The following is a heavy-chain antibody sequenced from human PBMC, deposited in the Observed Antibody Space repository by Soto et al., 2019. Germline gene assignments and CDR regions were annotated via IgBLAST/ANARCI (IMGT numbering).Heavy chain of an antibody. D-gene: IGHD2-2*01. V-gene: IGHV3-30*18. Sequence: PLGGLRLSCAASGFTFSSYGMHWVRQAPGKGLEWVAVISYDGSNKYYADSVKGRFTISRDNSKNTLYLQMNSLRAEDTAVYYCAKDRLYCSSTSCGLYYYYYMDFWGKGTTVTAP. CDR2: ISYDGSNK. CDR1: GFTFSSYG. CDR3: AKDRLYCSSTSCGLYYYYYMDF. J-gene: IGHJ6*03.